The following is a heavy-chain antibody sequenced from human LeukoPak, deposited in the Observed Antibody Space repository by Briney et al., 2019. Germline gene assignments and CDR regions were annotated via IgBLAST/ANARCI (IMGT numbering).Heavy chain of an antibody. D-gene: IGHD3-22*01. CDR2: ISSSSSYI. V-gene: IGHV3-21*01. J-gene: IGHJ4*02. Sequence: GGSLRLSCAASGFTFSSYSMNWVRQAPGKGLEWVSSISSSSSYIYYADSVKGRFTISRDNAKNSLYLQMGSLRAEDMAVYYCARARYYDSSGYYYFDYWGQGTLVTVSS. CDR1: GFTFSSYS. CDR3: ARARYYDSSGYYYFDY.